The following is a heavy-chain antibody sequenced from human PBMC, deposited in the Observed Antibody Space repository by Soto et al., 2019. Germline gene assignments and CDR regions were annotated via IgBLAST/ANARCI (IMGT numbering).Heavy chain of an antibody. J-gene: IGHJ6*03. Sequence: GGSLRLSCAASGFTFSDYYMSWIRQAPGKGLEWVSYISSSGSTIYYADSVKGRFTISRDNAKNSLYLQMNSLRAEDTAVYYCAREKLAATLMVRDYYMDVWGKGTTVTVSS. V-gene: IGHV3-11*01. CDR1: GFTFSDYY. CDR2: ISSSGSTI. D-gene: IGHD6-13*01. CDR3: AREKLAATLMVRDYYMDV.